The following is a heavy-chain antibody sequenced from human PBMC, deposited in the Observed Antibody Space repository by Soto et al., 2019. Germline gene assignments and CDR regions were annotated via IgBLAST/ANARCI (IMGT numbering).Heavy chain of an antibody. Sequence: SETLSLTCTVSGDSISSNNNYWSWIRQSPGKGLEWIGFIYYGGSTNYNPSLKSRVTISVDTPKNQFSLKLSSVTAADTAVYYCAKNWNWGSLVHWGQGTLVTVSS. CDR3: AKNWNWGSLVH. J-gene: IGHJ4*02. CDR2: IYYGGST. D-gene: IGHD7-27*01. CDR1: GDSISSNNNY. V-gene: IGHV4-61*05.